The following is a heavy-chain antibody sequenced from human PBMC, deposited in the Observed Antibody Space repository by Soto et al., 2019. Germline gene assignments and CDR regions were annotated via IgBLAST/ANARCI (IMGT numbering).Heavy chain of an antibody. CDR3: ARRLDDTPETFFNWFDP. D-gene: IGHD2-15*01. CDR2: IFYTGTA. CDR1: GGSINTGGYY. J-gene: IGHJ5*02. V-gene: IGHV4-31*03. Sequence: QVQLQESGPGLVKPSQTRSLTCTVSGGSINTGGYYWGWIRHLPGEGLEWIGHIFYTGTAYYNPSLRSRVTVSLDTSANQFSLHMYSVTAADTAMYSCARRLDDTPETFFNWFDPWGQGILVTVSS.